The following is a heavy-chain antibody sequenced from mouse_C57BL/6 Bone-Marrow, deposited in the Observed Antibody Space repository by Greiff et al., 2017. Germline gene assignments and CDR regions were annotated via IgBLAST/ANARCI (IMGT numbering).Heavy chain of an antibody. D-gene: IGHD1-1*01. CDR2: ISSGGSYT. CDR3: ARHNYGSYWYFDV. V-gene: IGHV5-6*01. Sequence: EVQPVESGGDLVKPGGSLKLSCAASGFTFSSYGMSWVRQTPDKRLEWVATISSGGSYTYYPDSVKGRFTISRDNAKNTLYLQMSSLKSEDTAMYYCARHNYGSYWYFDVWGTGTTVTVSS. J-gene: IGHJ1*03. CDR1: GFTFSSYG.